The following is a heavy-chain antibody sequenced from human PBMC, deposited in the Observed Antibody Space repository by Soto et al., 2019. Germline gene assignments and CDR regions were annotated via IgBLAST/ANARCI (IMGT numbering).Heavy chain of an antibody. Sequence: PGGSLRLSGAASGFTFSIFAMSWVRQSPGKGREWVSTISGSGGRTYYADAVKGRFTISRDNAMGTLYLQMKSLRVEDTAIYYCATEVSLGSTVDLGYWGQGALVTVSS. V-gene: IGHV3-23*01. D-gene: IGHD7-27*01. CDR2: ISGSGGRT. CDR3: ATEVSLGSTVDLGY. J-gene: IGHJ4*02. CDR1: GFTFSIFA.